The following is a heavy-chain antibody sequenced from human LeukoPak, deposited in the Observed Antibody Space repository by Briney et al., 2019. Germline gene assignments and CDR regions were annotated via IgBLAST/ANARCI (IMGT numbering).Heavy chain of an antibody. CDR2: INPSGGST. CDR3: ARDFNRGEYYYDSSGYSDWAFDY. J-gene: IGHJ4*02. CDR1: GYTFTSYY. V-gene: IGHV1-46*01. Sequence: ASVKVSCKASGYTFTSYYMHWVRQAPGQGLEWMGIINPSGGSTSYAQKLQGRVTMTRDTSTSTVYMELSSLRSEDTAVYYCARDFNRGEYYYDSSGYSDWAFDYWGQGTLVTVSS. D-gene: IGHD3-22*01.